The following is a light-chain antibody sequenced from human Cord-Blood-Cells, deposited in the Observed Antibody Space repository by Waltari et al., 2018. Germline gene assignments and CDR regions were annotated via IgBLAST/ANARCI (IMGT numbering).Light chain of an antibody. V-gene: IGLV1-47*01. CDR3: AAWDDSLSGWV. CDR1: SSNIGSNY. Sequence: QSVLTQPPSASGTPGQRVPISCSGSSSNIGSNYVYWYQQLPGTAPKLLICRNNQRRSGVPDRFSGSKSGTSASLAISGLRSEDEADYYCAAWDDSLSGWVFGGGTKLTVL. CDR2: RNN. J-gene: IGLJ3*02.